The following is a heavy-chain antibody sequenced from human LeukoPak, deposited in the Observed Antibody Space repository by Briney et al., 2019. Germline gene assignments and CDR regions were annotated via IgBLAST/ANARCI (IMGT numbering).Heavy chain of an antibody. V-gene: IGHV4-34*01. CDR3: ARGWDSSGFSFDY. J-gene: IGHJ4*02. CDR2: INHSGST. CDR1: GGSFSGYY. Sequence: SETLSLTCAVYGGSFSGYYWSWIRQPPGKGLEWIGEINHSGSTNYNPSLKSRVTISVDTSKNQFSLKLSSVTAADTAVYYCARGWDSSGFSFDYWGRGALVTVSS. D-gene: IGHD3-22*01.